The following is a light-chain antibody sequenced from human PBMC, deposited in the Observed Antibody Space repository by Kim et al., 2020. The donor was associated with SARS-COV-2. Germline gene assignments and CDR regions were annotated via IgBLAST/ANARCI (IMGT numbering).Light chain of an antibody. J-gene: IGKJ4*02. Sequence: DIQMTQSPSTLSASVGDRVTITCRASQSVSPWLAWYQQKPGKASKLLIDRVSTLQRGVPSRFSGAGSGTEFTLTIASLQPDDFATYCCQQYDSYSTFGRGTKLEI. CDR3: QQYDSYST. CDR1: QSVSPW. CDR2: RVS. V-gene: IGKV1-5*03.